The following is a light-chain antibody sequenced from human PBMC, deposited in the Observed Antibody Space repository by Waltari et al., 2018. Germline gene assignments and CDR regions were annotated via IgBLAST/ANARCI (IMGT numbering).Light chain of an antibody. CDR3: QSYDNTISGAV. J-gene: IGLJ3*02. CDR1: SPHIRTPYD. V-gene: IGLV1-40*01. Sequence: VLTPPPSGSGAPWRRLTISCPGRSPHIRTPYDVPCYQHFPGTAPRLLIFGINNRPSGVPDRYSSSKSRTSAPLAITGLQADDEADYYCQSYDNTISGAVFGGGTKLTVL. CDR2: GIN.